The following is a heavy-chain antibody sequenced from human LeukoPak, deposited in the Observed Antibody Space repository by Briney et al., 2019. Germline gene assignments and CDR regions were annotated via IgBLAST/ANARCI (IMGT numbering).Heavy chain of an antibody. CDR3: AREMIYCSSTSCYYYYGMDV. CDR2: IIPILGIA. J-gene: IGHJ6*02. V-gene: IGHV1-69*04. CDR1: GGTFSSYA. Sequence: ASVKVSCKACGGTFSSYAISWVRQAPGQGLEGMGRIIPILGIANYAQKFQGRVTIPADKSTTTAYMELSSLRSEDTAVYYCAREMIYCSSTSCYYYYGMDVWGQGTTVTVSS. D-gene: IGHD2-2*01.